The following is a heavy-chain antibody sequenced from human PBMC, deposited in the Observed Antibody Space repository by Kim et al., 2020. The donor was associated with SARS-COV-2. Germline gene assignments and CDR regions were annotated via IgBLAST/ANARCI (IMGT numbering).Heavy chain of an antibody. CDR3: ARRDRVNGWFDP. Sequence: SETLSLTCTVSGGSISSGVYYWSWIRQHPGRGLEWIGYIYYSGSTYYNPSLKSRVTISLDTSKNQFSLKLSSVTAADTAVYYCARRDRVNGWFDPWGQGTLVTVSS. V-gene: IGHV4-31*03. CDR2: IYYSGST. J-gene: IGHJ5*02. D-gene: IGHD6-13*01. CDR1: GGSISSGVYY.